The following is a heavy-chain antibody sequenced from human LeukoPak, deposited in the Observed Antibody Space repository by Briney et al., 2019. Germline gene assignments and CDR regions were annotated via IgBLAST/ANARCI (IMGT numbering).Heavy chain of an antibody. Sequence: GGSLRLSCAASGFTFSNAWMSWVRQAPGKGLEWVGRIKSKTDGGTTDYAAPVKGRFTISRDDSKNTLYLQMNSLKTEDTAVYYCTTDRQLVRRAATDAFDIWGQGTMVTVSS. CDR1: GFTFSNAW. V-gene: IGHV3-15*01. CDR3: TTDRQLVRRAATDAFDI. J-gene: IGHJ3*02. D-gene: IGHD6-6*01. CDR2: IKSKTDGGTT.